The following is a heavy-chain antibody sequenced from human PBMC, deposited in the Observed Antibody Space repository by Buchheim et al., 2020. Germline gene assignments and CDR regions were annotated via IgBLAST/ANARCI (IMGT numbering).Heavy chain of an antibody. CDR3: ARDSKGYCSGGSCYSKSGRWFDP. CDR2: IDYSGST. CDR1: GGSISSGGYY. D-gene: IGHD2-15*01. V-gene: IGHV4-31*03. J-gene: IGHJ5*02. Sequence: QVQLQESGPGLVKPSQTLSLTCTVSGGSISSGGYYWSWIRQHPGKGLEWIGYIDYSGSTYYNPSLKSRVTISVDTSKNQFSLKLSSVTAADTAVYYCARDSKGYCSGGSCYSKSGRWFDPWGQGTL.